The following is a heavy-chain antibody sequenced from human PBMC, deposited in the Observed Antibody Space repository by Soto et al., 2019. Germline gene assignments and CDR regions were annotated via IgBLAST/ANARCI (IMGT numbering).Heavy chain of an antibody. J-gene: IGHJ4*02. V-gene: IGHV1-18*01. CDR3: ASSVGPYCSGGSCYPFDY. CDR1: GYTFTSYG. D-gene: IGHD2-15*01. Sequence: QVQLVQSGAEVKKPGASVKVSCKASGYTFTSYGISWVRQAPGQGLEWMGWISAYNGNTNYAQKLQGRVTMTTDTATSTAYRELRSLRSDDTAVYYCASSVGPYCSGGSCYPFDYWGQGTLVTVSS. CDR2: ISAYNGNT.